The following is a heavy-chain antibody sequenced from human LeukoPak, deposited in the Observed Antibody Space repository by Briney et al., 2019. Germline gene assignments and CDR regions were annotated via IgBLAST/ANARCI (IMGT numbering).Heavy chain of an antibody. Sequence: GGSLRLSCAASGFTFSHYSINWVRQAPGKGLEWISYIGCSSGSTRYADSVKGRFTISGDNAKNSLYLQMNSLRVEDTAVYYCARAPITSPFYFDYWGQGTLVTVSS. CDR2: IGCSSGST. CDR3: ARAPITSPFYFDY. J-gene: IGHJ4*02. V-gene: IGHV3-48*04. D-gene: IGHD2-2*01. CDR1: GFTFSHYS.